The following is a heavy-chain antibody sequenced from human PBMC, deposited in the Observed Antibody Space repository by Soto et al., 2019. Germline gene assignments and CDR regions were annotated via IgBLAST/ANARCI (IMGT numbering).Heavy chain of an antibody. CDR2: ISYSGST. CDR3: ARGPSEDI. D-gene: IGHD3-3*01. J-gene: IGHJ3*02. CDR1: GGSFSGYY. V-gene: IGHV4-34*01. Sequence: QEQLQQWGAGLLKPSETLSLTCAVYGGSFSGYYWSWIRQPPGKGLEWIGEISYSGSTNYNPSLKSRVTIAVVTSRNQFSLKVGSVTAADTAVYYCARGPSEDIWGQGTRVTVSS.